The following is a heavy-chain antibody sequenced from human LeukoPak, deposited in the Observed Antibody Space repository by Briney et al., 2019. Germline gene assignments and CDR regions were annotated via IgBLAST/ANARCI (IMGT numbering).Heavy chain of an antibody. CDR3: AWTRWLQWAAFDI. Sequence: GGSLRLSCAASGFTFSSYSMTWVRQAPGKGLEWVSSISSSSSYIYYADSVKGRFTISRDNAKNSLYLQMNSLRAEDTAVYYCAWTRWLQWAAFDIWGQGTMVTVSS. V-gene: IGHV3-21*01. D-gene: IGHD5-12*01. CDR1: GFTFSSYS. CDR2: ISSSSSYI. J-gene: IGHJ3*02.